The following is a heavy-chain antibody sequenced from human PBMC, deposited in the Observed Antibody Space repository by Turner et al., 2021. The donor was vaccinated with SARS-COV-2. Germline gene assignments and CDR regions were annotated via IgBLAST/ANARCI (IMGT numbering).Heavy chain of an antibody. CDR3: ARGRDYYGSGTYYNYDY. J-gene: IGHJ4*02. V-gene: IGHV3-21*02. D-gene: IGHD3-10*01. CDR1: GFPFRSYS. CDR2: INSGSSYI. Sequence: VQLVESGGGLVKPGGSLRPSCAASGFPFRSYSMNWVRQAPEKGLEWVASINSGSSYIYYADSLKGRVTISRDNTKRSLFLQMNSLRVEDTAVYYCARGRDYYGSGTYYNYDYWGQGTLVTVSS.